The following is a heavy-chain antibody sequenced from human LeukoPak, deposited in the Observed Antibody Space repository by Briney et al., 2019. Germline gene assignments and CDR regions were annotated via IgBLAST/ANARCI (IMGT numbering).Heavy chain of an antibody. J-gene: IGHJ6*02. CDR1: GFTFSSYA. D-gene: IGHD1-1*01. CDR2: ISGNGGST. V-gene: IGHV3-23*01. Sequence: PGGSLRLSCAASGFTFSSYAMSWVRQAPGKGLEWVSVISGNGGSTYYADSVKGRFTISRDNSKNTLYLQMNSLRVEDTAVYYCAKPGTTLYYYYGMDVWGQGTTVTVPS. CDR3: AKPGTTLYYYYGMDV.